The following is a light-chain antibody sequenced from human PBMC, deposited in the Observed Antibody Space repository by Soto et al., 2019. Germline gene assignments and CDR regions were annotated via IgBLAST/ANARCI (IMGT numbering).Light chain of an antibody. Sequence: QSALTQPASVSGSPGPSITISCTGTSSDVGTYNLVSWYQLHPGKAPKVIIYEGSKRSSGVPNRFSGSKSGNTASLTISGLQAEDGGDYYCGSYAGRITDVGCGGVLFGGGTKLTVL. CDR2: EGS. J-gene: IGLJ2*01. CDR1: SSDVGTYNL. V-gene: IGLV2-23*01. CDR3: GSYAGRITDVGCGGVL.